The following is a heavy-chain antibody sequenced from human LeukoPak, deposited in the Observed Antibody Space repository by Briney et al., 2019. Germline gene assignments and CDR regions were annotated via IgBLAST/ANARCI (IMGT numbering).Heavy chain of an antibody. Sequence: SVKVSCKASGGTFSSYAISWVRQAPGQGLEWIGGIIPIFGTANYAQKFQGRVTITADESTSTAYMELSSLRSEDTAVYYCASYYDSSGNYFDYWGQGTLATVSS. CDR3: ASYYDSSGNYFDY. J-gene: IGHJ4*02. V-gene: IGHV1-69*13. CDR2: IIPIFGTA. CDR1: GGTFSSYA. D-gene: IGHD3-22*01.